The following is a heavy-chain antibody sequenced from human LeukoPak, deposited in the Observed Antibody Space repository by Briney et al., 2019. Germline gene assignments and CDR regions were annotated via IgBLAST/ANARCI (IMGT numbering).Heavy chain of an antibody. CDR2: INHSGST. CDR1: GGSISSYY. D-gene: IGHD6-13*01. CDR3: ARGLLAAAGSSYYFDY. Sequence: SETLSLTCTVSGGSISSYYWSWIRQPPGKGLEWIGEINHSGSTNYNPSLKSRVTISVDTSKNQFSLKLSSVTAADTAVHYCARGLLAAAGSSYYFDYWGQGTLVTVSS. J-gene: IGHJ4*02. V-gene: IGHV4-34*01.